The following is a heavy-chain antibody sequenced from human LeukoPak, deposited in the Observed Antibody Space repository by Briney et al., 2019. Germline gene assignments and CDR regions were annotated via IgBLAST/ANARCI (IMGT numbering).Heavy chain of an antibody. Sequence: GGSLRLSCAASGFTFTDAWMSWVRLARGQGLEWVANIKEDGTETYYVDSVKGRFTISRDNAKNSLYLQMNSLRVEDTAVYYCAKEGRSLQTYWGQGTLVTVSS. J-gene: IGHJ4*02. CDR3: AKEGRSLQTY. D-gene: IGHD5-24*01. CDR2: IKEDGTET. CDR1: GFTFTDAW. V-gene: IGHV3-7*03.